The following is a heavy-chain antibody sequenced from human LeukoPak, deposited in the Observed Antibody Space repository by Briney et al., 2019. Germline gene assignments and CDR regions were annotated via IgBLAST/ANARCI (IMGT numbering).Heavy chain of an antibody. D-gene: IGHD3-22*01. CDR2: IYHSGST. V-gene: IGHV4-38-2*02. Sequence: SETLSLTCTVSGYSISSGYYWGWIRQPPGKGLAWIGSIYHSGSTYYNPSLKSRVTISVDTSENQFSLKLSSVTAADTAVCYCARDDSSGYFRGREGYYRRYYYYGMDVWGQGTTVTVSS. J-gene: IGHJ6*02. CDR3: ARDDSSGYFRGREGYYRRYYYYGMDV. CDR1: GYSISSGYY.